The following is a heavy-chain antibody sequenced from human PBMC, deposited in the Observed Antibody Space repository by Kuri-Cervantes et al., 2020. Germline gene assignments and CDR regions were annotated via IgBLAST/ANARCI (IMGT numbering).Heavy chain of an antibody. V-gene: IGHV4-30-2*01. CDR2: IYHSGST. D-gene: IGHD6-13*01. CDR1: GGSISSGGYS. Sequence: LRLSCAVSGGSISSGGYSWSWIRQPPGKGLEWIGYIYHSGSTYYNPSLKSRVTISVDRSKNQFSLKLSSVTAADTAVYYCARDRAAAGREGLGYWGQGTLVTVSS. J-gene: IGHJ4*02. CDR3: ARDRAAAGREGLGY.